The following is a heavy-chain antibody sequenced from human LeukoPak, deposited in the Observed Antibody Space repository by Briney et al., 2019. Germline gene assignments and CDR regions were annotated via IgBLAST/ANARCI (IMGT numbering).Heavy chain of an antibody. D-gene: IGHD6-19*01. CDR2: IYSGGST. J-gene: IGHJ4*02. CDR1: GFTVSSNY. CDR3: AKFASSGAIYSSDY. Sequence: GGSLRLSCAASGFTVSSNYMSWVRQAPGKGLEWVSVIYSGGSTYYADSVKGRFTISRDNSKNTVYLQMNSLRVVDTAVYYCAKFASSGAIYSSDYWGQGALVAVSS. V-gene: IGHV3-53*01.